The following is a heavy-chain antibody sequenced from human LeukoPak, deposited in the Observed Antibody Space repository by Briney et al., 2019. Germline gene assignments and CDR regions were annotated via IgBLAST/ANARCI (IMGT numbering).Heavy chain of an antibody. CDR1: SGSISGHY. D-gene: IGHD6-19*01. J-gene: IGHJ4*02. CDR3: AGSSGWNLDY. Sequence: SETLSLTCTVTSGSISGHYWSWIRQPAGKEMQWIGRIYTSGATNYNPSLKSRVTMSIDTSKKEFTLKLTSVTAADTAVYYCAGSSGWNLDYWGQGTLVTVSS. CDR2: IYTSGAT. V-gene: IGHV4-4*07.